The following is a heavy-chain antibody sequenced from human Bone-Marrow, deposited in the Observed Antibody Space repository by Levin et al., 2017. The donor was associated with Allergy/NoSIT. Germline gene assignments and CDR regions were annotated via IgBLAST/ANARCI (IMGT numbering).Heavy chain of an antibody. D-gene: IGHD4-17*01. V-gene: IGHV3-7*01. CDR3: ARDRGDYGDYEFDY. J-gene: IGHJ4*02. CDR2: IKQDGSEK. Sequence: GGSLRLSCAASGFTFSSYWMSWVRQAPGKGLEWVANIKQDGSEKYYVDSVKGRFTISRDNAKNSLYLQMNSLRAEDTAVYYCARDRGDYGDYEFDYWGQGTLVTVSS. CDR1: GFTFSSYW.